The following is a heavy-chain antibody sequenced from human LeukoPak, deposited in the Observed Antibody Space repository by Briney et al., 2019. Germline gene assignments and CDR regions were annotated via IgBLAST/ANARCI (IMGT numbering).Heavy chain of an antibody. Sequence: PGGALRLSCAASGFTFSSYEMNWVRQAPGKGLEWVSCISTTGSTTYYADSVRGRVTISRDNAKNSLYLQMNSLRAEDTAVYYCARDQHYGSGLPGYHYGMDVWGQGTTVTVSS. J-gene: IGHJ6*02. V-gene: IGHV3-48*03. CDR2: ISTTGSTT. D-gene: IGHD3-10*01. CDR1: GFTFSSYE. CDR3: ARDQHYGSGLPGYHYGMDV.